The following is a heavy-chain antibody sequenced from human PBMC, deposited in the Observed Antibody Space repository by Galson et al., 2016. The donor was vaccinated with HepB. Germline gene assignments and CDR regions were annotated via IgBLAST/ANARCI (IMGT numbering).Heavy chain of an antibody. CDR3: IHDAHSTFAS. CDR2: IGPNGNGP. J-gene: IGHJ5*01. Sequence: SLRLSCAASGFPISWSSMHWVHQAPGKGLKYISAIGPNGNGPYYADSVKGRFSISRDNSKDMVFLQMSSLRPEDTGVYYCIHDAHSTFASWGQGTLVTVSS. V-gene: IGHV3-64D*09. CDR1: GFPISWSS. D-gene: IGHD1-1*01.